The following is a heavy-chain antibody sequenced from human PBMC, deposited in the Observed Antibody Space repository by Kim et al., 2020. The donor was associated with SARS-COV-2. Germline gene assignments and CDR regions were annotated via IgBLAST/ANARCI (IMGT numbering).Heavy chain of an antibody. CDR2: IAGKADGGKT. CDR1: GFTFNNAW. CDR3: LRGGCSDDPCDYWYL. Sequence: GGSLRLSCAGSGFTFNNAWINWVRQAPGKGLEWVGRIAGKADGGKTDDSEPVKFSITSAKDKSTNTLLLQTNSLKAADAAVCDCLRGGCSDDPCDYWYL. D-gene: IGHD3-16*01. V-gene: IGHV3-15*04. J-gene: IGHJ2*01.